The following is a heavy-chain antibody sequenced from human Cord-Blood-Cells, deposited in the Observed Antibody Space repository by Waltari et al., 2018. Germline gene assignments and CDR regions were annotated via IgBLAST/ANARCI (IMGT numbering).Heavy chain of an antibody. D-gene: IGHD5-12*01. CDR3: GCGATIVNCFDY. CDR1: GGTFSRYA. J-gene: IGHJ4*02. V-gene: IGHV1-69*12. CDR2: IIPILGTA. Sequence: QVQLVQSGAEVTKPGSSVKASCKASGGTFSRYAISGVRQAPGQGLEWMGGIIPILGTANYAQKFQGRVTITADESTSTAYMELSSLRSEDTAVYYCGCGATIVNCFDYWGQGTLVTVSS.